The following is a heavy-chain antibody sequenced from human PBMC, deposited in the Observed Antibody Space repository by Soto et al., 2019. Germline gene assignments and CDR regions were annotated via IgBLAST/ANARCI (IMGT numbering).Heavy chain of an antibody. CDR1: GFTFSSYA. V-gene: IGHV3-23*01. D-gene: IGHD3-22*01. CDR3: AKDRGTYYYDSSGPGPGGSFDP. Sequence: PGGSLRLSCAASGFTFSSYAMIWVRQAPGKGLEWVSAISYDGAGTYYADSVKGRFTISRDNSKNTLYLQMNSLRAEDTAVYYCAKDRGTYYYDSSGPGPGGSFDPWGQGTLVTVSS. CDR2: ISYDGAGT. J-gene: IGHJ5*02.